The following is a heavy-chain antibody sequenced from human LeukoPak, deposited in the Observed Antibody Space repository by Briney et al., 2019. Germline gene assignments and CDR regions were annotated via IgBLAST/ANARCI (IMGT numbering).Heavy chain of an antibody. J-gene: IGHJ5*02. CDR2: IKQDGSEK. CDR1: GFTFSSYE. D-gene: IGHD6-13*01. CDR3: ARRIAGENWFDL. Sequence: GGSLRLSCAASGFTFSSYEMNWVRQAPGKGLEWVANIKQDGSEKYYVDSVKGRFTISRDNVKRSLYLQMNSLRVEDTAVYYCARRIAGENWFDLWGQGTLVTVSS. V-gene: IGHV3-7*04.